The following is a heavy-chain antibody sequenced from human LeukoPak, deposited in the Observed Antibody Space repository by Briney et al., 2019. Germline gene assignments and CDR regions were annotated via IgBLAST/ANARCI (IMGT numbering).Heavy chain of an antibody. V-gene: IGHV3-23*01. J-gene: IGHJ4*02. Sequence: PGGSLRLSCVASGFSFSSYAMSWVRQSPGKGLEWVSAFSGGAPRTYYVDSAKGRFTISRDNSKNTLYLQMNSLRAEDTALYYCAKDRTYYSDFSAYYFSPPLQHYWGQGTLVTVSS. CDR2: FSGGAPRT. CDR1: GFSFSSYA. D-gene: IGHD3-22*01. CDR3: AKDRTYYSDFSAYYFSPPLQHY.